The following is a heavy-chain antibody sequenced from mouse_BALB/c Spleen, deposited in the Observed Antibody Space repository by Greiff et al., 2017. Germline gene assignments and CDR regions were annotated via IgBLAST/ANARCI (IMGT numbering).Heavy chain of an antibody. V-gene: IGHV3-2*02. D-gene: IGHD1-1*01. J-gene: IGHJ1*01. CDR1: GYSITSDYA. CDR3: ARHDYGSSPYWYFDD. CDR2: ISYSGST. Sequence: EVQLQESGPGLVKPSQSLSLTCTVTGYSITSDYAWNWLRQFPGNKLEWMGYISYSGSTSYNPSLKSRISITRDTTKNQFYLQLNSVTTEDTATYYCARHDYGSSPYWYFDDWGAGTTVTVAS.